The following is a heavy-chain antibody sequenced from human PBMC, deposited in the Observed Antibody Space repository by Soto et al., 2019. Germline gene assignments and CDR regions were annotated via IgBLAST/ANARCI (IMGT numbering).Heavy chain of an antibody. CDR1: GFIFSSFW. Sequence: EVRLEEAGGGFVQPGGSLRVSCSGSGFIFSSFWMHWVRQGPGKGLEWVSRINGDGASLAYADSVKGRFSISRDNSRKTLYLDMKSLRPDDSAVYYCAKGWFRSSDYWGQGTLVTVSS. CDR2: INGDGASL. V-gene: IGHV3-74*03. CDR3: AKGWFRSSDY. D-gene: IGHD1-26*01. J-gene: IGHJ4*02.